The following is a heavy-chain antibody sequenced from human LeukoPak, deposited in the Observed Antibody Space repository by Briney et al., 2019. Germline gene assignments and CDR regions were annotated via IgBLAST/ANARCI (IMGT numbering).Heavy chain of an antibody. CDR3: ARVWQDYSGVDY. CDR1: GFTFSAYH. Sequence: GGSLRLSCAASGFTFSAYHINWVRQAPGKGLEWISYISTTGTTIHYADSVKGRFAISRDNAKSSLYLQMNSLRDEDTAVYYCARVWQDYSGVDYWGQGTLVAVSS. V-gene: IGHV3-48*02. D-gene: IGHD2-21*01. J-gene: IGHJ4*02. CDR2: ISTTGTTI.